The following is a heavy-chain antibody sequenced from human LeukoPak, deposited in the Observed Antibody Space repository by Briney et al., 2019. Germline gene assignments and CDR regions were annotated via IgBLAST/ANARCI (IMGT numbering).Heavy chain of an antibody. V-gene: IGHV3-48*02. CDR2: ISSSSSTI. Sequence: GGSLRLSCAASGFTFSSYSMNWVRQAPGKGLEWVSYISSSSSTIYYADSVKGRFTISRDNAKNSLYLQMNSLRDEDTAVYYCARDRSSGWYRPFDYWAREPWSPSPQ. D-gene: IGHD6-19*01. CDR3: ARDRSSGWYRPFDY. J-gene: IGHJ4*02. CDR1: GFTFSSYS.